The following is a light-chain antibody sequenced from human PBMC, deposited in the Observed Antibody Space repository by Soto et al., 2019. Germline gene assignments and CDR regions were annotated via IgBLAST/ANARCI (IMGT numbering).Light chain of an antibody. CDR2: DVS. CDR3: SSYTSATTYV. V-gene: IGLV2-14*03. J-gene: IGLJ1*01. CDR1: SSDVGAYNY. Sequence: VLTQPASVSGSPGQSITISCTGTSSDVGAYNYDSWYQQHHPGEAPKLIIYDVSHRPSGVSNRFSGSKSGNTASLTISGLQTEDEADYYCSSYTSATTYVFGTGTKVTVL.